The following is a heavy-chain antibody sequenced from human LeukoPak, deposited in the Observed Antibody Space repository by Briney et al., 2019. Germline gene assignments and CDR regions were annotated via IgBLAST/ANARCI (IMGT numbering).Heavy chain of an antibody. CDR1: GDSISSSNYY. CDR2: ICYTENT. J-gene: IGHJ3*02. CDR3: ARAWSRVDPFDM. V-gene: IGHV4-39*07. Sequence: SETLSLTCTVSGDSISSSNYYWGWIRQPPGKGLEWIGSICYTENTSYKPSLKSRATISVDTSKNQFSLKVSSVTAADTAVYYCARAWSRVDPFDMWGQGTMVTVSS. D-gene: IGHD2-8*02.